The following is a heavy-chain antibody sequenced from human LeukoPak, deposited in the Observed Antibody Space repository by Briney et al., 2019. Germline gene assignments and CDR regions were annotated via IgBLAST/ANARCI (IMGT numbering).Heavy chain of an antibody. D-gene: IGHD2-2*01. CDR2: IIPIFGTA. V-gene: IGHV1-69*05. CDR1: GGTFSCYA. J-gene: IGHJ3*02. CDR3: ARGIVVPAALDAFDI. Sequence: SVKVSCKASGGTFSCYAISWVRQAPGQGLEWMGGIIPIFGTANYAQKFQGRVTITTDESTSTAYMELSSLRSEDTAVYYCARGIVVPAALDAFDIWGQGTMVTVSS.